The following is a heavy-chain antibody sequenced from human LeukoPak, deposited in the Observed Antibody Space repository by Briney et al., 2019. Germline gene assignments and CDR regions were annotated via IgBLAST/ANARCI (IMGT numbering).Heavy chain of an antibody. Sequence: GRSLRLSCAASGFTFSSYGMHWVRQAPGKGLEWVAVISYDGSNKYYADSVKGRFTISRDNSKNTLYLQMNSLRAEDTAVYYCAKTRAVKYYYYMDVWGKGTTVTISS. V-gene: IGHV3-30*18. CDR2: ISYDGSNK. D-gene: IGHD3-3*01. CDR3: AKTRAVKYYYYMDV. J-gene: IGHJ6*03. CDR1: GFTFSSYG.